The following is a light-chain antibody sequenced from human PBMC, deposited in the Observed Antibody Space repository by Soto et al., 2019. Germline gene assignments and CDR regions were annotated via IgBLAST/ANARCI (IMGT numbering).Light chain of an antibody. CDR3: KQYYSTPWT. J-gene: IGKJ1*01. Sequence: IVMTQSPDSLAVSLGESATINCKSSQSVLYSSNNKNYLAWYQQKPGQPPKLLIYWASTRESGVPDRFSGSGSGTDFTLTISSLQAEDVAVYYCKQYYSTPWTFGQGSKVHIX. CDR2: WAS. CDR1: QSVLYSSNNKNY. V-gene: IGKV4-1*01.